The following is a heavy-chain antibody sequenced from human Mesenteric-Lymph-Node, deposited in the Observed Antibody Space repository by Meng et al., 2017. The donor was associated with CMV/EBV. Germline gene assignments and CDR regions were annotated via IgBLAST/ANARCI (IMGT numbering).Heavy chain of an antibody. CDR1: GFIFGDHA. J-gene: IGHJ6*02. V-gene: IGHV3-9*01. D-gene: IGHD5-18*01. Sequence: SLKISCEASGFIFGDHAMHWVRQIPGKGLQWVSGISWNGGAVGYADSVKGRFTISRDNPKNSLYLQMNSLSVEDTALYYCVKDRGYRKYYYYYGMDVWGQGTTVTVSS. CDR3: VKDRGYRKYYYYYGMDV. CDR2: ISWNGGAV.